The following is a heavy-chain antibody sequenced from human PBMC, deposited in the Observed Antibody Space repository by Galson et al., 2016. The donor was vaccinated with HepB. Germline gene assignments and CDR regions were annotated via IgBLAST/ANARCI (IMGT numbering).Heavy chain of an antibody. CDR1: GFTFSSYA. D-gene: IGHD5-24*01. V-gene: IGHV3-30*04. Sequence: LRLSCAASGFTFSSYALHWVRQAPGKGLEWVAVISYDGSNKYYADSVKGRFTISRDKSKNTLYLQMNSLRAEDTAVYYCARSMTHGYNFDYWGQGTLVTVSS. J-gene: IGHJ4*02. CDR2: ISYDGSNK. CDR3: ARSMTHGYNFDY.